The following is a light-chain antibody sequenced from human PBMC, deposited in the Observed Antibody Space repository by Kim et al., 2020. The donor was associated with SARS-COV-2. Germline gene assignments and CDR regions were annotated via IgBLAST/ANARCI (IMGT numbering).Light chain of an antibody. CDR1: QSVSRN. J-gene: IGKJ1*01. CDR3: QHYNNWPPWT. Sequence: EIVMTQSPATLSVSPGERATLSCRASQSVSRNLAWYQQKPGQPPRLVMYGASTRPTGIPVRFSGSGSGTDFTLIISSLQSEDFAVYYCQHYNNWPPWTFGQGTKVDIK. V-gene: IGKV3-15*01. CDR2: GAS.